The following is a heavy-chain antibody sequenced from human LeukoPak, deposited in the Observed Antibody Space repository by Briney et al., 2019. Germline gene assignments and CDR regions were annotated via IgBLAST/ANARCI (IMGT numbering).Heavy chain of an antibody. V-gene: IGHV3-23*01. CDR3: ARDDYGGIDY. CDR1: GFTLSSYA. CDR2: TSSSDAGT. D-gene: IGHD4-17*01. Sequence: GGSLRLSCAASGFTLSSYAMSWVRQAPGKGLEWVSATSSSDAGTYHAESVRGRFTISRDNSKNTLYLQMNSLRAEDAAVYYCARDDYGGIDYWGQGTLVTVSS. J-gene: IGHJ4*02.